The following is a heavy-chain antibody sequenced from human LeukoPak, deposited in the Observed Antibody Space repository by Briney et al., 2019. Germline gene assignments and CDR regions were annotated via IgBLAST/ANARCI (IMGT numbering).Heavy chain of an antibody. D-gene: IGHD3-3*01. J-gene: IGHJ3*02. CDR1: GFTFSSYA. V-gene: IGHV3-23*01. Sequence: GGSLRLSCAASGFTFSSYAMSWVRQAPGKGLEWVSAISGSGGSTYYADSVKGRFTISRDNSKNTLYLQMNSLRAEDTAVYYCAKDHRFWSGYLGDDAFDIWGQGTMVTVSS. CDR2: ISGSGGST. CDR3: AKDHRFWSGYLGDDAFDI.